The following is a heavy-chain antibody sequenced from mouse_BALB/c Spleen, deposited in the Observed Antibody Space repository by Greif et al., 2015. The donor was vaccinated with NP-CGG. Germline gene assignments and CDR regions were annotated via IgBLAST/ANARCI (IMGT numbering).Heavy chain of an antibody. V-gene: IGHV1-9*01. J-gene: IGHJ4*01. Sequence: VQLQESGAELMKPGASVKISCKATGYTFSSYWIEWVKQRPGHGLEWIGEILPGSGSTNYNEKFKGKATFTADTSSNTAYMQRSSLTSEDSAVYYCARSFSYGSSYGDGAMDYWGQGTSVTVSS. CDR3: ARSFSYGSSYGDGAMDY. CDR1: GYTFSSYW. CDR2: ILPGSGST. D-gene: IGHD1-1*01.